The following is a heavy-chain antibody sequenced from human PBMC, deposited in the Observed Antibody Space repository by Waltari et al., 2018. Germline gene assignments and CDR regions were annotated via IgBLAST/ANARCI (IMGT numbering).Heavy chain of an antibody. CDR1: GFPFMNYW. D-gene: IGHD3-10*01. CDR3: ARGDSDFREGAS. V-gene: IGHV3-7*01. J-gene: IGHJ5*02. Sequence: EVRLVESGGGLVKPGGPLRRSCPTPGFPFMNYWMSWVRQAPGKGLEWVANINQDGSGRYHVDSVKGRFTISRDNAMNSLHLQMNSLRAEDTAVYYCARGDSDFREGASWGQGTLVTVSS. CDR2: INQDGSGR.